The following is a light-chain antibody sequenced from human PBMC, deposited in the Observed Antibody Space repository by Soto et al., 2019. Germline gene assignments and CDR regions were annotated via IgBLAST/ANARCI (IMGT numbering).Light chain of an antibody. CDR1: QSVTSSY. Sequence: EIVLTQSPGTLSLSPGERATLSCRASQSVTSSYFAWYQHKSGQAPRPLIYGASSTATGTPGGFSGSGSGTDFALTTSRLEPEDVGVYYCQQCGSSPLTFGGGTKVEIK. V-gene: IGKV3-20*01. CDR3: QQCGSSPLT. J-gene: IGKJ4*01. CDR2: GAS.